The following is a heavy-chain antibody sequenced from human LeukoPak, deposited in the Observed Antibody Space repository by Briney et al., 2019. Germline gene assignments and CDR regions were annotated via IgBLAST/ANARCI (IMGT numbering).Heavy chain of an antibody. Sequence: SETLSLTCAVSGYSISSGYYWGWIRQPPGKGLEWIGGIYHSGSTYYNPSLKSRVTISVDTSKNQFSLKLSSVTAADTAVYYCAICSSTRTHAFDIWGQGTMVTVSS. D-gene: IGHD2-2*01. CDR2: IYHSGST. J-gene: IGHJ3*02. CDR1: GYSISSGYY. V-gene: IGHV4-38-2*01. CDR3: AICSSTRTHAFDI.